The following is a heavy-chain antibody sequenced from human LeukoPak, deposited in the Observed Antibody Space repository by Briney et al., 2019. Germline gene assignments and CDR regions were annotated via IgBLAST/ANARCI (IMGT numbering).Heavy chain of an antibody. CDR3: ARGGLPRAIAAAGTPFDY. V-gene: IGHV4-39*07. Sequence: SETLSLTCTVSGGSISSSSYYWGWIRQPPGKGLEWIGSIYYSGSTYYNPSLKSRVTISVDKSKNQFSLKLSSVTAADTAVYYCARGGLPRAIAAAGTPFDYWGQGTLVTVSS. J-gene: IGHJ4*02. CDR2: IYYSGST. D-gene: IGHD6-13*01. CDR1: GGSISSSSYY.